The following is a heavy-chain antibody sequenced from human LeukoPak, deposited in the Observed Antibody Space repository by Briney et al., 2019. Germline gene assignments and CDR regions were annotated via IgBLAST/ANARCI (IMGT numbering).Heavy chain of an antibody. CDR1: GGSISSGGYS. CDR3: ARGYSGCWYFDL. CDR2: IYHSGST. J-gene: IGHJ2*01. D-gene: IGHD5-12*01. Sequence: SETLSLTCAVSGGSISSGGYSWSWIRQPPGQGLEWIGYIYHSGSTYYNPSLKSRVTISVDRSKNQFSLKLSSVTAADTAVYYCARGYSGCWYFDLWGRGTLVTVSS. V-gene: IGHV4-30-2*01.